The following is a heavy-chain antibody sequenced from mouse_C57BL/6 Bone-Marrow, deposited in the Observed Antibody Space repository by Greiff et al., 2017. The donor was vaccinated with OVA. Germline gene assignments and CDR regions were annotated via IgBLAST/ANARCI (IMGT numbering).Heavy chain of an antibody. CDR3: ARGKPLTGPSHYWYFDV. Sequence: EVKLMESGPELVKPGASVKMSCKASGYTFTDYNMHWVKQSHGKSLEWIGYINPNNGGTSYNQKFKGKATLTVNKSSSTAYMELRSLTSEDSAVYYCARGKPLTGPSHYWYFDVWGTGTTVTVSS. J-gene: IGHJ1*03. V-gene: IGHV1-22*01. CDR1: GYTFTDYN. D-gene: IGHD4-1*01. CDR2: INPNNGGT.